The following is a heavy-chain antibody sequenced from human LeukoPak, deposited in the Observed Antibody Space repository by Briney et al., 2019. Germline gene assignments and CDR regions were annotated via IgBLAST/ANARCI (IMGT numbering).Heavy chain of an antibody. CDR3: AGTYSSDWDYFDF. CDR1: GFIFSSYE. J-gene: IGHJ4*02. V-gene: IGHV3-48*03. D-gene: IGHD6-19*01. Sequence: GSPRLSCAASGFIFSSYEMNWVGQAPGKGLEWVSHISSSGSTIDYADSVKGRFIISRDNAKNSLYLQMNSLRAEDTGVYYCAGTYSSDWDYFDFWGQGTLVTVSS. CDR2: ISSSGSTI.